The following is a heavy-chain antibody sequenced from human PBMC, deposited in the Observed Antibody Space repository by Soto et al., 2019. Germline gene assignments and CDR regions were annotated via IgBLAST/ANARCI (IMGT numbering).Heavy chain of an antibody. D-gene: IGHD3-3*01. V-gene: IGHV3-11*06. CDR3: ARDPIIFGVVISPGDYYGMDV. Sequence: PGGSLRLSCAASGFTFSDYYMSWIRQAPGKGLEWVSYISSSSSYTNYADPVKGRFTISRDNAKNSLYLQMNSLRAEDTAVYYCARDPIIFGVVISPGDYYGMDVWGQGTTVTVSS. J-gene: IGHJ6*02. CDR1: GFTFSDYY. CDR2: ISSSSSYT.